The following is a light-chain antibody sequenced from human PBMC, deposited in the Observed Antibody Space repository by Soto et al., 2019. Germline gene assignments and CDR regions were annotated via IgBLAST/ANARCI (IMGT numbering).Light chain of an antibody. Sequence: QSVLTQPPSVSAAPGQRVTISCTGSSSNIGAGYDVHWYQQLPGTAPKLLVSGDTNRPSGVPDRFSGSKSGTSASLAITGLRAEVEADYYCQSFDSSLSGWVFGGGTQLTVL. J-gene: IGLJ3*02. CDR3: QSFDSSLSGWV. V-gene: IGLV1-40*01. CDR2: GDT. CDR1: SSNIGAGYD.